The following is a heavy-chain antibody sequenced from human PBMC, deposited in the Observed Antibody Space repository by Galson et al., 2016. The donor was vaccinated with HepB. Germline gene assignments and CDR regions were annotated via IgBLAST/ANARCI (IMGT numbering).Heavy chain of an antibody. Sequence: SLRLSCAASGFTFSSYAMSWVRQAPGKGLEWVSAISGSGGSTYHADSVKGRFTISRDNSKNTLNLQMDSLRVEDTALYFCAKRAGGGTYYAIDNWGQGTLVTVSS. V-gene: IGHV3-23*01. J-gene: IGHJ4*02. CDR3: AKRAGGGTYYAIDN. CDR1: GFTFSSYA. CDR2: ISGSGGST. D-gene: IGHD1-26*01.